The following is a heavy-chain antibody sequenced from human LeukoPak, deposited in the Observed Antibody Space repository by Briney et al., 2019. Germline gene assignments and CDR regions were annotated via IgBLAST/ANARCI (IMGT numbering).Heavy chain of an antibody. V-gene: IGHV3-48*01. D-gene: IGHD3-22*01. Sequence: PGGSLRLSCAASGFTFSSYSMNWVRQAPGKGLEWVSYISSSSSTIYYADSVEGRFTISRDNAKNSLYLQMNSLRAEDTAVYYCARGVYDSVAYWVDYWGQGTLVTVSS. J-gene: IGHJ4*02. CDR3: ARGVYDSVAYWVDY. CDR2: ISSSSSTI. CDR1: GFTFSSYS.